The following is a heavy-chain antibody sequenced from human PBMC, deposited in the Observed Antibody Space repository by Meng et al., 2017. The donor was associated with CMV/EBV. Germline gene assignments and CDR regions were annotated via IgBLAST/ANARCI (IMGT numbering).Heavy chain of an antibody. CDR3: ARDDSSY. CDR1: GFTFSSYS. CDR2: ISSSSYI. Sequence: GESLKISCAASGFTFSSYSMNWVRQAPGKGLEWVSSISSSSYIYYADSVKGRFTISRDNAKNSLYLQMNSLRAEDTAVYYCARDDSSYWGQGTLVTVS. V-gene: IGHV3-21*01. J-gene: IGHJ4*02. D-gene: IGHD3-22*01.